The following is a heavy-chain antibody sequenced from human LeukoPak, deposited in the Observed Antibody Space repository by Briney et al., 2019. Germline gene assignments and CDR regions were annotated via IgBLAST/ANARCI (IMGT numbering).Heavy chain of an antibody. Sequence: GGSLRLSCAASGFTFSSYWMSWVRQAPGKGLEWVANIKQDGSEKYYVDSVEGRFTISRDNAKNSLYLQMNSLRAEDTAVYYCASLYTSSWFGYWGQGTLVTVSS. CDR1: GFTFSSYW. CDR2: IKQDGSEK. D-gene: IGHD6-13*01. J-gene: IGHJ4*02. V-gene: IGHV3-7*03. CDR3: ASLYTSSWFGY.